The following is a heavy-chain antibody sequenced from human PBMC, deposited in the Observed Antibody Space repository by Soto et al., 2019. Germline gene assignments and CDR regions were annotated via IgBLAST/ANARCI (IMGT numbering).Heavy chain of an antibody. J-gene: IGHJ4*02. V-gene: IGHV3-11*01. CDR3: ASPPFYRNSGSYPLSGY. D-gene: IGHD6-19*01. CDR1: GFSFNDYY. CDR2: ISASGFTT. Sequence: QVQLVASGGGLVKPGGSLRLSCAASGFSFNDYYMNWIRQAPGKGLEWVSYISASGFTTYYADSVLGRFTISRDTSDKTLYLQMDSLGDDDTAIYYSASPPFYRNSGSYPLSGYWGQGVLVTVSS.